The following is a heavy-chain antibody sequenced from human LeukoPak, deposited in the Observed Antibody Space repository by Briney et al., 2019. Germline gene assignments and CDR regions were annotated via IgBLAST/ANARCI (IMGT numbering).Heavy chain of an antibody. CDR3: ARDRGNSAYGAWFDS. D-gene: IGHD5-12*01. V-gene: IGHV3-48*03. CDR1: GITFSSHD. CDR2: ISSGSTTM. J-gene: IGHJ5*01. Sequence: GGSLRLSCAASGITFSSHDMNWVCQGPGKGLEWLSYISSGSTTMDYADSVKGRFTISRDNAKNSLFLQMNSLRAEDTGIYYCARDRGNSAYGAWFDSWGQGTLVTVSS.